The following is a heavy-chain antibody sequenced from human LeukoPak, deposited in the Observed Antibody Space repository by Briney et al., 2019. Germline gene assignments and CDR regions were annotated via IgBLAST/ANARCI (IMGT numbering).Heavy chain of an antibody. CDR2: IYYSGST. CDR3: ARVAYDILTGHRHPWYFDL. D-gene: IGHD3-9*01. J-gene: IGHJ2*01. CDR1: GGSISSYY. Sequence: SETLSLTCTVSGGSISSYYWSWIRQPPGKGLEWIGYIYYSGSTNYNPSLKSRVTISVDTFKNQFSLKLSSVTAADTAVYYCARVAYDILTGHRHPWYFDLWGRGTLVTVSS. V-gene: IGHV4-59*01.